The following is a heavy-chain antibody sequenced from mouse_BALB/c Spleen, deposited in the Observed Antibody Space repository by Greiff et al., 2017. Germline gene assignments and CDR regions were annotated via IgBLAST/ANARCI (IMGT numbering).Heavy chain of an antibody. V-gene: IGHV2-6-4*01. CDR1: GFSLTSYG. J-gene: IGHJ3*01. CDR2: IWGGGST. Sequence: QVQLKESGPGLVAPSQSLSITCTVSGFSLTSYGVHWVRQPPGKGLEWLGMIWGGGSTDYNSALKSRLSISKDNSKSQVFLKMNSLQTDDTAMYYCASGYDYDGAYWGQGTLVTVSA. D-gene: IGHD2-4*01. CDR3: ASGYDYDGAY.